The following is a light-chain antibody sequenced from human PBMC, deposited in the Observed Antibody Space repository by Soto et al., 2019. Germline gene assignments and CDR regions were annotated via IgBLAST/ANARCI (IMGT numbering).Light chain of an antibody. CDR1: QSISSW. CDR2: DAS. J-gene: IGKJ1*01. Sequence: DIQMTQSPSTLSASVGDRVTITCRASQSISSWLAWYQQKPGKAPKLLIYDASSLESGVPSRFSGSGSGTEFTLTISSRKPDDFATYYCQQYNSYSWTFGQGTNVDIK. V-gene: IGKV1-5*01. CDR3: QQYNSYSWT.